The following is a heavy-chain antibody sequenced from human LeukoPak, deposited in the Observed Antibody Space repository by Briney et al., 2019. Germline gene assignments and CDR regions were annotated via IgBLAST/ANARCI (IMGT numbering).Heavy chain of an antibody. Sequence: GGSLRLSCVASGFTLRVNYMTWIRQAPGKGLEWVANINPDGSTKYYVDSVKGRFTVSRDNVKNSMYPQTNNLRDEDTAVYYCARLWGDVTIFDLWGQGTLVTVSS. CDR3: ARLWGDVTIFDL. J-gene: IGHJ4*02. V-gene: IGHV3-7*01. CDR1: GFTLRVNY. D-gene: IGHD3-10*01. CDR2: INPDGSTK.